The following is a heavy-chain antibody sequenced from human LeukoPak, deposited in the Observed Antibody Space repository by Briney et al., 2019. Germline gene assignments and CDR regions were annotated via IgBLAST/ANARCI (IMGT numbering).Heavy chain of an antibody. CDR1: GGTFSSYA. CDR2: IIPIFGTA. J-gene: IGHJ4*02. D-gene: IGHD6-13*01. Sequence: GASVKVSCKASGGTFSSYAISWVRQAPGQGLEWMGGIIPIFGTANYAQKFQGRVTITADESTSTAYMELSSLRSEDTAVYYCAREGTYSNSWHPPLDYWGPGTLVVVSS. V-gene: IGHV1-69*13. CDR3: AREGTYSNSWHPPLDY.